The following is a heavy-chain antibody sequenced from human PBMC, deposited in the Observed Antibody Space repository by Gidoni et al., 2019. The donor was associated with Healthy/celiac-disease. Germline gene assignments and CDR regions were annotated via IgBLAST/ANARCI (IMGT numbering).Heavy chain of an antibody. V-gene: IGHV4-39*01. CDR3: ARHGVEDIVVVVAALDY. J-gene: IGHJ4*02. CDR2: IYYSGST. Sequence: GWIRQLPGKGLEWIGSIYYSGSTYYNPSLKSRVTISVDTSKNQFSLKLSSVTAADTAVYYCARHGVEDIVVVVAALDYWGQGTLVTVSS. D-gene: IGHD2-15*01.